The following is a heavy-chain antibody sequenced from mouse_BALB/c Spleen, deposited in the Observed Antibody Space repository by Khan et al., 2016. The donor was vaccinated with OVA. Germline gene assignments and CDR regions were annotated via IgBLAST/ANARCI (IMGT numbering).Heavy chain of an antibody. J-gene: IGHJ2*01. Sequence: VHLPQSGAELAKPGASVKMSCKASGYTFTSYWLHWIKQRPGKGLEWIGYINPTSGYTDSTQKFKDKATLTADKSSSTAYMQLSSLTSDDSAVYYCARDRIDYWGQGTALTVSS. CDR1: GYTFTSYW. CDR2: INPTSGYT. V-gene: IGHV1-7*01. CDR3: ARDRIDY.